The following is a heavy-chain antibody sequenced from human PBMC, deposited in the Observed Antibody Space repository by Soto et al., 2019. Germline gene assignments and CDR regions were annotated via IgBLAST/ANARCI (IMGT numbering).Heavy chain of an antibody. CDR3: AITQALLWSGGLSFDS. D-gene: IGHD3-10*01. CDR2: IIPIFGTA. V-gene: IGHV1-69*13. J-gene: IGHJ4*02. Sequence: SVKVSCKASGGTFSSYAISWVRQAPGQGLEWMGGIIPIFGTANYAQKFQGRVTITADESTSTAYMELSSLRSEDTAVYYCAITQALLWSGGLSFDSWGQGPLVTVSS. CDR1: GGTFSSYA.